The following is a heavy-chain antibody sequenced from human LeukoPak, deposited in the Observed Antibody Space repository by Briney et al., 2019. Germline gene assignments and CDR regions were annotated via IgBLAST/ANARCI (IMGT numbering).Heavy chain of an antibody. CDR2: IWYDGSNK. J-gene: IGHJ4*02. D-gene: IGHD6-13*01. Sequence: GRSLRLSCAASGFAFSSYGMHWVRQAPGKGLEWVAVIWYDGSNKYYADSVKGRFTISRDNSKNTLYLQMNSPRAEDTAVYYCAKGAAAAGTTPDYWGQGTLVTVSS. CDR3: AKGAAAAGTTPDY. V-gene: IGHV3-33*06. CDR1: GFAFSSYG.